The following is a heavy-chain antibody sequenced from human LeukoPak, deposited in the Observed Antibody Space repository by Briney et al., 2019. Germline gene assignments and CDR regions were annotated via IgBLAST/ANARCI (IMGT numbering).Heavy chain of an antibody. CDR3: AREDSSGWYYFDY. J-gene: IGHJ4*02. D-gene: IGHD6-19*01. V-gene: IGHV3-30*04. CDR1: GFTFSSYA. Sequence: GGSLRLSRAASGFTFSSYAMHWVRQAPGKGLEWVAVISYDGSNKYYADSVKGRFTISRDNSKNTLYLQMNSLRAEDTAVYYCAREDSSGWYYFDYWGQGTLVTVSS. CDR2: ISYDGSNK.